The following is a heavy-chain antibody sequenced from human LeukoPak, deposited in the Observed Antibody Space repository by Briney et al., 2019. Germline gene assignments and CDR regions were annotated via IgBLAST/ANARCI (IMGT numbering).Heavy chain of an antibody. D-gene: IGHD3-10*01. CDR2: IYYSGST. Sequence: SETLSLTCTVSGGSISSYYWSWIRQPPGKGLEWIGYIYYSGSTNYNPSLKSRVTISVDTPKNQFSLKLSSVTAADTAVYYCARISITMVRGPGWFDPWGQGTLVTVSS. V-gene: IGHV4-59*01. CDR3: ARISITMVRGPGWFDP. J-gene: IGHJ5*02. CDR1: GGSISSYY.